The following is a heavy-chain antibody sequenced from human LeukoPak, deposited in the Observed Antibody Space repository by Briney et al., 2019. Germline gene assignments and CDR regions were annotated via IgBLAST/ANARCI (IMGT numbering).Heavy chain of an antibody. Sequence: GESLKISCQGSGDSFTNCWIGWVRRMPRKNLEWMGTFSPGDSDSRYSPSFRSQVTISADKSISTVYLQWSSLQASDTAMYYCARLASAWNFDYWGQGTLVTASS. CDR1: GDSFTNCW. D-gene: IGHD6-19*01. CDR2: FSPGDSDS. V-gene: IGHV5-51*01. CDR3: ARLASAWNFDY. J-gene: IGHJ4*02.